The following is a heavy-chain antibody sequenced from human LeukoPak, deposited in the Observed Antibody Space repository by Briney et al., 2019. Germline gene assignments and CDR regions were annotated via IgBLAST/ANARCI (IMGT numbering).Heavy chain of an antibody. V-gene: IGHV3-74*01. D-gene: IGHD3-10*01. CDR1: GFTFSNYW. J-gene: IGHJ4*02. Sequence: GGSLRLSCAASGFTFSNYWMHWVGQAPGKGLVWVSRIKGDGGSPTYADSVKGRFTISRDNAKHTLYLQMNSLRAEDTAVYYCARKPDYYGADYWGQGTLVTVSS. CDR2: IKGDGGSP. CDR3: ARKPDYYGADY.